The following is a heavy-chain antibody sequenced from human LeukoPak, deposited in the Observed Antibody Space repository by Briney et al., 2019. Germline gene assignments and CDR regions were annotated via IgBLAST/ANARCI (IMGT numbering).Heavy chain of an antibody. Sequence: GGSLRLSCAASGFSFNSYAMTWVRQAPGKGPEWVSAISGGGSSTYYADSVKGRFTISRDNSKSTLYLQMNSLRAEDTAVYYCAKGKAAAARTSAGYWGQGTLVTVSS. J-gene: IGHJ4*02. CDR1: GFSFNSYA. V-gene: IGHV3-23*01. D-gene: IGHD6-13*01. CDR3: AKGKAAAARTSAGY. CDR2: ISGGGSST.